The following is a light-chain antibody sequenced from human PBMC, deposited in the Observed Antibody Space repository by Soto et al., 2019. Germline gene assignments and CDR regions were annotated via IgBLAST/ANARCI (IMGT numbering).Light chain of an antibody. CDR1: QSLSSNS. CDR3: QQYGRSPPWA. Sequence: IVLTQSPGTLSLSPGQRATLSCRASQSLSSNSLAWYQQKPGQAPRLLIYGASSRATGIPDRFSGSGSGTDFTLTISRLEPEDFAVYYCQQYGRSPPWAFGQGTKVDIK. J-gene: IGKJ1*01. CDR2: GAS. V-gene: IGKV3-20*01.